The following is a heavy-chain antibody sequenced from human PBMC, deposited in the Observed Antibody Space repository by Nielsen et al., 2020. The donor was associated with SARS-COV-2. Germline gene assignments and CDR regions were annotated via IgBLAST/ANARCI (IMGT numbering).Heavy chain of an antibody. V-gene: IGHV1-18*01. D-gene: IGHD1-26*01. CDR1: GYTFTSYG. J-gene: IGHJ6*03. Sequence: ASVKVSCKASGYTFTSYGISWVRQAPGQGLEWMGWISAYNGNTNYAQKLQGRVTITRDTSASTAYMELSSLRSEDTAVYYCARDLVVGATTWYYMDVWGKGTTVTVSS. CDR3: ARDLVVGATTWYYMDV. CDR2: ISAYNGNT.